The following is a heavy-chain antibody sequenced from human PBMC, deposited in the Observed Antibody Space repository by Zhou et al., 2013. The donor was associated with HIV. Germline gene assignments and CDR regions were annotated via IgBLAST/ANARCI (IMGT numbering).Heavy chain of an antibody. J-gene: IGHJ4*02. Sequence: QIQLVQSGPEVKKPGASVKVSCKASGFTFSSYAISWVRQAPGQGLEWMGWISTYNGNRHYAQKHQVRFTMTTDTSTSTAYMELRSLRSDDTAVYYCARDPGWAPAAIREGSTNFDYWGQGTLVTVSS. V-gene: IGHV1-18*01. CDR2: ISTYNGNR. CDR1: GFTFSSYA. D-gene: IGHD2-2*02. CDR3: ARDPGWAPAAIREGSTNFDY.